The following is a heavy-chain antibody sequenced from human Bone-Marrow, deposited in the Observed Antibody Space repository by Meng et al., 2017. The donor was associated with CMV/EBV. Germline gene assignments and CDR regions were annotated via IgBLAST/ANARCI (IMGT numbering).Heavy chain of an antibody. Sequence: KASGYNFTSYYMQRVRQARGQGIEWMGIINPSGGSTSYAQKFQGRVTMTRDTSTSTVYMELSSLRSEDTAVYYCARDPGGGDWFDPWGQGTLVTVSS. CDR1: GYNFTSYY. CDR3: ARDPGGGDWFDP. CDR2: INPSGGST. D-gene: IGHD1-14*01. V-gene: IGHV1-46*01. J-gene: IGHJ5*02.